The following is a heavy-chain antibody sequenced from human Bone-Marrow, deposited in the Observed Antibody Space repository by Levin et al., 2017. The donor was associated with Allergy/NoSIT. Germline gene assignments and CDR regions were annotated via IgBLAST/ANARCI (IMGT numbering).Heavy chain of an antibody. CDR1: GFTFSNYG. V-gene: IGHV3-30*18. D-gene: IGHD3-10*01. Sequence: LSLTCAASGFTFSNYGMHWVRQGPGKGLEWVAVIAHDGSGKNYADSVKGRFTISRDNSKNTLYLQMNSLSAEDTAVYFCAKEDHYSGSGSHVCWFDPWGQGTLVTVSS. CDR3: AKEDHYSGSGSHVCWFDP. CDR2: IAHDGSGK. J-gene: IGHJ5*02.